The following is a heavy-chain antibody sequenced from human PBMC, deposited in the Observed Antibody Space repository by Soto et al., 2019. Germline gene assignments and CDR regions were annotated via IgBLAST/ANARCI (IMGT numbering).Heavy chain of an antibody. D-gene: IGHD1-7*01. J-gene: IGHJ4*02. Sequence: ESGGGLVQPGGSLRLSCAASGFTFSSYSMNWVRQAPGKGLEWVSYISSSSSTIYYADSVKGRFTISRDNAKNSLYLQMNSLRAEDTAVYYCARDYPWNWNYEGPEIDYWGQGTLVTVSS. CDR1: GFTFSSYS. V-gene: IGHV3-48*01. CDR2: ISSSSSTI. CDR3: ARDYPWNWNYEGPEIDY.